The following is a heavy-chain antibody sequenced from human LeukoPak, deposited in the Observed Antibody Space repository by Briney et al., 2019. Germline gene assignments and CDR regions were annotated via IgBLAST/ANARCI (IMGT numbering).Heavy chain of an antibody. CDR2: ISYDGSNK. V-gene: IGHV3-30-3*01. CDR1: GFTFSSYA. CDR3: ARDRGVKGDAAFDI. D-gene: IGHD3-16*01. J-gene: IGHJ3*02. Sequence: PGGSLRLSCAASGFTFSSYAMHWVRQAPGKGLEWVAVISYDGSNKYYADSVKGRFTISRDNSKNTLYLQMNSLRAEDTAVYYCARDRGVKGDAAFDIWGQGTMVTVSS.